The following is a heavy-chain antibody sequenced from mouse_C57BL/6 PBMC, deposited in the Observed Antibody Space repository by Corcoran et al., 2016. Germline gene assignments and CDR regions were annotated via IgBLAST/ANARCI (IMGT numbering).Heavy chain of an antibody. CDR1: GYTFPEYP. CDR2: IYTDTGEP. Sequence: QIRLVQTGPDLKKSGVTVQISCKASGYTFPEYPMDWVKQAPGKGVKWMGMIYTDTGEPTYAEEFKGRFAFSLKTSTSTAYLQINNLKNEDTATYFCVVLFLDAMDYWGQGTSVTVS. V-gene: IGHV9-1*01. CDR3: VVLFLDAMDY. J-gene: IGHJ4*01.